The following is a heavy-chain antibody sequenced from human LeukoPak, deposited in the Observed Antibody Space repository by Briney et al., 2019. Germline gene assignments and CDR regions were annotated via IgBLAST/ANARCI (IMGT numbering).Heavy chain of an antibody. J-gene: IGHJ4*02. V-gene: IGHV3-74*01. CDR3: ARICSATDCLISA. CDR1: GFTFSRYW. D-gene: IGHD2-15*01. CDR2: INSDGSYT. Sequence: GGSLRLSCAASGFTFSRYWMHWVRQAPGKGLVWVSRINSDGSYTSYADFVKGRFTISRDNAKNTVYLQMSSLRAEDTAVYYCARICSATDCLISAWGQGTLVTVSS.